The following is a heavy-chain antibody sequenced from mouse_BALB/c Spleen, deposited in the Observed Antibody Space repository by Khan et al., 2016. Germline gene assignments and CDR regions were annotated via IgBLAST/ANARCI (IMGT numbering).Heavy chain of an antibody. CDR1: GYSITSDYA. CDR3: AAELGWFAY. CDR2: ISYSGST. D-gene: IGHD4-1*01. V-gene: IGHV3-2*02. Sequence: EVQLQESGPGLVKPSQSLSLTCTVPGYSITSDYAWNWIRQFPGNKLEWMGYISYSGSTSYNPSLKSRISITRDTSKNQIFLRLNSVTTEDTATYYCAAELGWFAYWGQGTLVTVSA. J-gene: IGHJ3*01.